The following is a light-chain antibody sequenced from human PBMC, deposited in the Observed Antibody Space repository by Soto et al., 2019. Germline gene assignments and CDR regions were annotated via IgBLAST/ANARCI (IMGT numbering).Light chain of an antibody. CDR2: WAS. CDR3: QQYYSTPWT. CDR1: QSVLYSSNNKNY. J-gene: IGKJ1*01. Sequence: DIVMTQSPDSLAVSLGERATINCKSSQSVLYSSNNKNYLAWYQQKPGQPPKLLIYWASTRESGVPDRFSGSGSGTDFTLTISSLQAEDVAVYYSQQYYSTPWTFGQGTKVDSK. V-gene: IGKV4-1*01.